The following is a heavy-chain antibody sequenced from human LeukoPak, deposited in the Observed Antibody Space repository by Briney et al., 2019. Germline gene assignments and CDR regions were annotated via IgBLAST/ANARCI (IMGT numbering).Heavy chain of an antibody. D-gene: IGHD3-3*01. CDR1: GFTFSSYW. CDR3: ARDYDFWSGKDAFDI. CDR2: IKQDGSEK. J-gene: IGHJ3*02. Sequence: GGSLRLSCAASGFTFSSYWMSWVRQAPGKGLEWVANIKQDGSEKYYVDSVKGRFTISSDNAKNSLYLQMNSLRAEDTAVYYCARDYDFWSGKDAFDIWGQGTMVTVSS. V-gene: IGHV3-7*01.